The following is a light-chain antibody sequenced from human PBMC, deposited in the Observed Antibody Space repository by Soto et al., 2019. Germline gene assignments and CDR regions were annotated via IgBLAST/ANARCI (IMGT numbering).Light chain of an antibody. CDR2: GAS. V-gene: IGKV3-15*01. CDR3: QQYNNWPWT. CDR1: PSVSNIY. Sequence: IALTPSPGTLSLSPGERATLSCRASPSVSNIYLAWYQQKPGQAPRLLIYGASKRATGFPARFSGSGSGTDFTLTISSLQSEDFAVYYCQQYNNWPWTFGQGTKVDIK. J-gene: IGKJ1*01.